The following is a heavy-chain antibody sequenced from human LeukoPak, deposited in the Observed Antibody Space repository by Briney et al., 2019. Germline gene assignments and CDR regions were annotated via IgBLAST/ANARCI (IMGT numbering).Heavy chain of an antibody. D-gene: IGHD6-13*01. Sequence: GGSLRLSCAASGFTSSDYYMSWIRQAPGKGLEWVSYISTSGSYTNYADSVRGRFTISRDNAKNSLYMQMNSLRAEDTAVYYCARDSIAAAGTGTYWGQGTLVTVSS. CDR3: ARDSIAAAGTGTY. CDR2: ISTSGSYT. J-gene: IGHJ4*02. V-gene: IGHV3-11*06. CDR1: GFTSSDYY.